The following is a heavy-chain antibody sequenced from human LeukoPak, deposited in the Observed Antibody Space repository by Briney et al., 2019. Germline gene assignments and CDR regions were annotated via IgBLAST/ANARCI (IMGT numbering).Heavy chain of an antibody. V-gene: IGHV4-59*01. CDR3: ARHQSGSYPVFDY. CDR1: GDSISTYY. CDR2: IYYSGST. Sequence: PSETLSLTCTVSGDSISTYYWSWIRQPPGKGLEWIGYIYYSGSTNYNPSLKSRVTISLDTSKTQFSLKLSSVTAADTAVYYCARHQSGSYPVFDYWGHGTLVTVSS. D-gene: IGHD1-26*01. J-gene: IGHJ4*01.